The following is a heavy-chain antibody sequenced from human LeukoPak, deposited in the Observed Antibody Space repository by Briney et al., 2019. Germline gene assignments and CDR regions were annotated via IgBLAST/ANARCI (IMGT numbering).Heavy chain of an antibody. CDR3: ARQPRFGELDY. CDR2: IYYTGNT. V-gene: IGHV4-59*08. J-gene: IGHJ4*02. CDR1: GGSTSSYY. D-gene: IGHD3-10*01. Sequence: SSETLSLTCIVSGGSTSSYYWSWIRRPPGKGLEWIGYIYYTGNTNYNPSLESRVTISVDTSKNQFFLKVSSVTAADTAVYYCARQPRFGELDYWGQGTLVSVPS.